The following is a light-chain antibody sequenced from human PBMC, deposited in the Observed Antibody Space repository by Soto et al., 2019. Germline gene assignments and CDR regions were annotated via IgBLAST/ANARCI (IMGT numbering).Light chain of an antibody. CDR1: QSISNC. J-gene: IGKJ4*01. V-gene: IGKV1-39*01. Sequence: IQLTQSRYLLSASVPDRVTLTCRASQSISNCLNWYQQKPGRAPELLIYGAYSLQSGVPSRFSGSGSGTDFTLTISSLQPEDSAAYYCQQSHSSPLTFGGGTKVDIK. CDR2: GAY. CDR3: QQSHSSPLT.